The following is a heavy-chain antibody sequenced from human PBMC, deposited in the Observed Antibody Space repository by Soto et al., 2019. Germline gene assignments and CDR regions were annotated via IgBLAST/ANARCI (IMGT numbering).Heavy chain of an antibody. J-gene: IGHJ3*02. CDR1: GGSISPYY. CDR3: ASRGGYPFALDT. Sequence: QVQLQESGPGLVKTSETLSLTCTVSGGSISPYYWSWIRQPPGKGLELIGYIFTPGSTNYNASLKSRVTISVDTSTHQFSLKLGSVTAADTAVYYCASRGGYPFALDTWGHGTMVTVSS. D-gene: IGHD1-26*01. CDR2: IFTPGST. V-gene: IGHV4-4*08.